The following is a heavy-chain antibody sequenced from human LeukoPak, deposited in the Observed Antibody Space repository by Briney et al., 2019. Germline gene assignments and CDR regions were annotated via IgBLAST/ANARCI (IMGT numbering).Heavy chain of an antibody. Sequence: SDTLSLTCTVSGGSISGYFWTWIRQPAGKALEWIGRIYSSGSNNYNPSLKSRVTMSLDTSKNHFSLNLTSVTAADTAVYYCAREPTSGREPTSGRPLDYWGQGTLVTVSS. J-gene: IGHJ4*02. CDR2: IYSSGSN. V-gene: IGHV4-4*07. D-gene: IGHD5-12*01. CDR1: GGSISGYF. CDR3: AREPTSGREPTSGRPLDY.